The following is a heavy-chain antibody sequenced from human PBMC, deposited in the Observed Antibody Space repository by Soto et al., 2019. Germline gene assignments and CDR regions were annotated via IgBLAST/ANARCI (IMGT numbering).Heavy chain of an antibody. CDR1: GGSISSGGYY. Sequence: SETLSLTCTVSGGSISSGGYYWSWIRQHPGKGLEWIGYIYYSGSTYYNPSLKSRVTISVDTSKSQFSLKLSSVTAADTAVYYCARDFTDSSGPTLGLGVWGQGTTVTVSS. J-gene: IGHJ6*02. D-gene: IGHD6-19*01. V-gene: IGHV4-31*03. CDR3: ARDFTDSSGPTLGLGV. CDR2: IYYSGST.